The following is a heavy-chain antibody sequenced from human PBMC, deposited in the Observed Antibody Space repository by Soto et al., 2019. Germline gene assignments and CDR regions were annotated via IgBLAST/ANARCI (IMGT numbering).Heavy chain of an antibody. J-gene: IGHJ3*02. V-gene: IGHV3-53*01. D-gene: IGHD3-10*01. CDR3: ARALVGARDAFDI. CDR2: IYSGGST. Sequence: GGSLRLSCAASGFTVSSNYMSWVRKAPGKGLKCVSVIYSGGSTYYADSVKGRFTISRDNSKNTLYLQMNSLRAEDTAVYYCARALVGARDAFDIWGQGTMVTVSS. CDR1: GFTVSSNY.